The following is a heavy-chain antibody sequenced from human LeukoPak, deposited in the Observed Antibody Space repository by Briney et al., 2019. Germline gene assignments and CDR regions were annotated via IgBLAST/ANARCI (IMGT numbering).Heavy chain of an antibody. J-gene: IGHJ4*02. D-gene: IGHD6-19*01. V-gene: IGHV3-30*18. CDR1: GFTFSSYA. CDR2: ISYDGRNN. Sequence: GGSLRLSCAASGFTFSSYAMHWVRQAPGKQPQRVAAISYDGRNNYYADSVKGRFTISRDNSKNTLYLQMNSLRAEDTAVYYCAKGEYSSGYEGPGYWGQGTLVTVSS. CDR3: AKGEYSSGYEGPGY.